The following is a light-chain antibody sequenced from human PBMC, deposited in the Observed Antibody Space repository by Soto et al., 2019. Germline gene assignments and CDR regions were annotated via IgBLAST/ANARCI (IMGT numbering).Light chain of an antibody. V-gene: IGKV3D-20*02. CDR1: QSVSSSY. CDR2: GAT. CDR3: QQRSNWPWT. J-gene: IGKJ1*01. Sequence: EIVLTQSPGTLSLSPGERATLSCRASQSVSSSYLAWYQQRRGQAPRLLIYGATSRATGIPDRFSGSGSGTDFTLTISSLEPEDFAVYYCQQRSNWPWTFGQGTKVDIK.